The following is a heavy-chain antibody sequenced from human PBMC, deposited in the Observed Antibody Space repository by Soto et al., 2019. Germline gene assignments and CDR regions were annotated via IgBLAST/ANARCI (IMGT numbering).Heavy chain of an antibody. D-gene: IGHD1-26*01. J-gene: IGHJ4*02. V-gene: IGHV3-23*01. CDR2: ISGSGGST. Sequence: PGGSLRLSCAASGFTLSSYGMSWVRQAPGKGLEWVSAISGSGGSTYYADSVKGRFTISRDNSKNTLYLQMNSLRAEDTAVYYCAKSLSVGATTPFDYWGQGTLVTVSS. CDR3: AKSLSVGATTPFDY. CDR1: GFTLSSYG.